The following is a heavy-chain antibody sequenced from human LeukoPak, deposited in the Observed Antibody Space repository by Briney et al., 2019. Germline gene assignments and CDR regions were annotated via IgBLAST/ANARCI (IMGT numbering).Heavy chain of an antibody. V-gene: IGHV4-39*01. Sequence: SETLSLTCAVYGGSFSSSSYYWGWIRQPPGKGLEWIGSIYYSGSTYYNPSLKSRVTISVDTSKNQFSLKLSSVTAADTAVYYCARQSYDSSGYYNYWGQGTLVTVSS. J-gene: IGHJ4*02. D-gene: IGHD3-22*01. CDR2: IYYSGST. CDR1: GGSFSSSSYY. CDR3: ARQSYDSSGYYNY.